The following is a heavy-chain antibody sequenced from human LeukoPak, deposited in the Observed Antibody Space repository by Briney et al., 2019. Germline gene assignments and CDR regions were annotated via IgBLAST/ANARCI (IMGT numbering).Heavy chain of an antibody. CDR3: ARVGGYYGSGSYH. J-gene: IGHJ5*02. CDR2: INPNSGGT. D-gene: IGHD3-10*01. CDR1: GYTFTGYY. Sequence: ASVKVSCKASGYTFTGYYMHWVRQAPGQGLEWMGWINPNSGGTTYAQNFQGRVTMTRDTSISTAYMELRSLRSDDTAVYYCARVGGYYGSGSYHWGQGTLVTVSS. V-gene: IGHV1-2*02.